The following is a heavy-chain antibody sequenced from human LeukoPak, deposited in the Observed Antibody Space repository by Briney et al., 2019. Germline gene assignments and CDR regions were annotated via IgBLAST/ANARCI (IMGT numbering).Heavy chain of an antibody. J-gene: IGHJ4*02. CDR1: GFTFSNYG. D-gene: IGHD3-10*01. Sequence: GGSLRLSCAASGFTFSNYGMHWVRQAPGKGLEWVSVISYDGSNKYYTDSVKGRFTISRDNSKNTLYLQMNSLRAEDTAVYYCAKGGDAYSGSGSIIYYFDYWGQGALVTVSS. CDR3: AKGGDAYSGSGSIIYYFDY. V-gene: IGHV3-30*18. CDR2: ISYDGSNK.